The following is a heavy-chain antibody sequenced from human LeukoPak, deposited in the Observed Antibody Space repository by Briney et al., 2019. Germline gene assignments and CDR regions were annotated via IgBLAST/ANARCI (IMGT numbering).Heavy chain of an antibody. CDR2: IYYSGST. CDR1: GGSISSSSYY. D-gene: IGHD2-15*01. Sequence: KSSETLSLTCTVSGGSISSSSYYWGWIRQPPGKGLEWIGSIYYSGSTYYNPSLKSRVTISVDTSKNQFSLKLSSVTAADTAVYYCARHGSYDFGTDIVVVVAASEGAFDIWGQGTMVTVSS. J-gene: IGHJ3*02. V-gene: IGHV4-39*01. CDR3: ARHGSYDFGTDIVVVVAASEGAFDI.